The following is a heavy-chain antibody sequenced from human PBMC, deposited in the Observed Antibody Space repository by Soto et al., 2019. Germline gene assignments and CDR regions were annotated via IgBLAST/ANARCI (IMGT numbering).Heavy chain of an antibody. CDR1: GASITYGGYS. CDR3: ARGGGYDPFDY. J-gene: IGHJ4*02. CDR2: ISHLEST. V-gene: IGHV4-30-2*01. D-gene: IGHD5-12*01. Sequence: QLQLHQSGSGLVKASQTLSLTCTLSGASITYGGYSWSWIRQPPGKDLEWLGYISHLESTFYNPSFQSRLTLSIDRSKNQFSLKLASMTAADTAVYYCARGGGYDPFDYWGQGTLVTVAS.